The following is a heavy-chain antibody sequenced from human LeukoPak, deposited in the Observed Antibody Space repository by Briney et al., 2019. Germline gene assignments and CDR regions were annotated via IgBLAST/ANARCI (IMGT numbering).Heavy chain of an antibody. D-gene: IGHD1-26*01. V-gene: IGHV4-39*07. CDR1: GDSIGSSSYY. CDR2: ILYSGST. J-gene: IGHJ5*01. Sequence: SETLSLTCNVSGDSIGSSSYYWGWIRQTPEKGLEWIGSILYSGSTYYTPSLKSRVTTSLDTSKNQFSLRLTSVTAADTAVYYCARQVAIVEPTDPNWFDSWGQGTLVTVSS. CDR3: ARQVAIVEPTDPNWFDS.